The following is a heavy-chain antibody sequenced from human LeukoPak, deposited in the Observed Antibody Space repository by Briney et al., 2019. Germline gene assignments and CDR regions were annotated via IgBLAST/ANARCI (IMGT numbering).Heavy chain of an antibody. J-gene: IGHJ4*02. CDR2: IYYSGST. CDR3: ARVGPPDCSSTSCYEAHFDY. CDR1: GGSISSGGYY. Sequence: SETLSLTCTVSGGSISSGGYYWSWIRQHPGKGLEWIGYIYYSGSTYYNPSLKSRVTISVDTSKNQFSLKLSSVTAAGTAVYYCARVGPPDCSSTSCYEAHFDYWGRGTLVTVSS. V-gene: IGHV4-31*03. D-gene: IGHD2-2*01.